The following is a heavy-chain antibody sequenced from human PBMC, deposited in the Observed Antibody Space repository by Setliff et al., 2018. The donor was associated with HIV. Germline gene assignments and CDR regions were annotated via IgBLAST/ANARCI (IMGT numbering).Heavy chain of an antibody. J-gene: IGHJ4*02. CDR2: IYTGGRT. D-gene: IGHD2-2*01. CDR3: ARDRMPMASWVPDK. V-gene: IGHV4-4*07. Sequence: CTVSDDSISSSYWSWIRQSAGKGLEWVGRIYTGGRTNYNPSLKGRVTMSVDTSKNQFSLNLSSVTAADTAVYYCARDRMPMASWVPDKWGQGTLVTSPQ. CDR1: DDSISSSY.